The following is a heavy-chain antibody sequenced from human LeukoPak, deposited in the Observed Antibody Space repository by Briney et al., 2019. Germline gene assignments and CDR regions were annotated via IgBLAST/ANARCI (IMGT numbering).Heavy chain of an antibody. J-gene: IGHJ5*02. CDR3: AKDSLMITFGGVISPTGGFDP. V-gene: IGHV4-38-2*02. D-gene: IGHD3-16*02. CDR1: GYSISSGYY. CDR2: IYHSGST. Sequence: SETLSLTCTVSGYSISSGYYWGWIRQPPGKGLEWIGSIYHSGSTYHNPSLKSRVTISVDTSKNQFSLKLSSVTAADTAVYYCAKDSLMITFGGVISPTGGFDPWGQGTLVTVSS.